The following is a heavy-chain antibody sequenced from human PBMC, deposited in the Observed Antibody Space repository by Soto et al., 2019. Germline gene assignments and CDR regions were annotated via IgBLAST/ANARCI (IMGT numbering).Heavy chain of an antibody. V-gene: IGHV4-59*01. CDR3: ARGAAAFDI. J-gene: IGHJ3*02. CDR2: IYSSGST. D-gene: IGHD6-25*01. Sequence: SESMSLTCTVCGGCIRSYYWSWIRQPPGKGLEWIGYIYSSGSTNYNPSLKSRVTISVDTSKSQFSLKLSSVTAADTAVYYCARGAAAFDIWGRGTMVTVSS. CDR1: GGCIRSYY.